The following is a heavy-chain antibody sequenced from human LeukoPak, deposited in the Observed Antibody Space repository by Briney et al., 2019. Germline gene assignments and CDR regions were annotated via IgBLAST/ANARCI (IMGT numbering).Heavy chain of an antibody. CDR2: IYTSGST. J-gene: IGHJ4*02. D-gene: IGHD3-10*01. Sequence: SQTLSLTCTVSGGSISSGSYYWSWIRQPAGKGLEWIGRIYTSGSTNYNPSLKSRVTISVDTSKNQFSLKLSSVTAVDTAVYYCARGAATMDWGQGTLVTVSS. V-gene: IGHV4-61*02. CDR3: ARGAATMD. CDR1: GGSISSGSYY.